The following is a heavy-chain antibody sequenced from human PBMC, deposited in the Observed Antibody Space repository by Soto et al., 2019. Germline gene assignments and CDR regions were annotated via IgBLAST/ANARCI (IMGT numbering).Heavy chain of an antibody. CDR3: ASDIVVVPAAMPQDYYYYYGMDV. CDR2: ISSSSSYT. Sequence: GGSLRLSCAASGFTFSSYSMNWVRQAPGKGLEWVSSISSSSSYTNYADSVKGRFTISRDNAKNSLYLQMNSLRDEDTAVYYCASDIVVVPAAMPQDYYYYYGMDVWGQGTTVTVSS. V-gene: IGHV3-21*01. CDR1: GFTFSSYS. D-gene: IGHD2-2*01. J-gene: IGHJ6*02.